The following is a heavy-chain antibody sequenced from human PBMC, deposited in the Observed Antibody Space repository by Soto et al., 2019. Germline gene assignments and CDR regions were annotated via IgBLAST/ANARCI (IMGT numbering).Heavy chain of an antibody. J-gene: IGHJ3*02. V-gene: IGHV4-61*01. CDR2: IYYSGST. D-gene: IGHD2-21*02. Sequence: QVQLQESGPGLVKPSETLSLTCTVSGGSVSSGSYYWSWIRQPPGKALEWIGYIYYSGSTNYNPPRKSRVTISGDTSKNQFSLKLSSVAAADTAVYYCAREGLHTVVTPGDDAFDIWGQGTMVTVSS. CDR3: AREGLHTVVTPGDDAFDI. CDR1: GGSVSSGSYY.